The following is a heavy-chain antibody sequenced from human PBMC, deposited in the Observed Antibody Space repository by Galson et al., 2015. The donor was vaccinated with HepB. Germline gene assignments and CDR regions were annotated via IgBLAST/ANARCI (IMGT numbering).Heavy chain of an antibody. J-gene: IGHJ5*02. Sequence: SLRLSCAASGFSFTTYNMHWVRQGPVKGLEWLSVIYTGAHTYYADSVRGRIILSRDESKNTVNLQMNSLRPEDTAVYYCARADYDSVTGYSRGFDAWGQGTLVTVSS. V-gene: IGHV3-66*01. CDR1: GFSFTTYN. CDR3: ARADYDSVTGYSRGFDA. CDR2: IYTGAHT. D-gene: IGHD6-19*01.